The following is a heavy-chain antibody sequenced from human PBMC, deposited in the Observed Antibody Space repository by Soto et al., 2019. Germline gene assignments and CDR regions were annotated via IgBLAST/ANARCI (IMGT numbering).Heavy chain of an antibody. CDR2: IKSKTDGGTT. CDR3: TTEPIYSSGWPTDY. Sequence: GGSLRLSCAASGFTFSNAWMNWVRQAPGKGLEWVGRIKSKTDGGTTDYAAPVKGRFTISRDDSKNTLYLQMNSLKTEDTAVYYCTTEPIYSSGWPTDYWGQGTLVTVSS. CDR1: GFTFSNAW. D-gene: IGHD6-19*01. V-gene: IGHV3-15*07. J-gene: IGHJ4*02.